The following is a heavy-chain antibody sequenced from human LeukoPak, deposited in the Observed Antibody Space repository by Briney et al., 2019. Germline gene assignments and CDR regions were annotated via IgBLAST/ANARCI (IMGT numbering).Heavy chain of an antibody. V-gene: IGHV3-11*01. CDR1: GFTFTTYS. CDR3: ATDIRAVGDSRYFDY. J-gene: IGHJ4*02. D-gene: IGHD1-26*01. CDR2: IGRRGGDE. Sequence: GGSLRLSCAASGFTFTTYSMTWVRQSPGKGLEWLSYIGRRGGDEHYADSVKGRFTISRDNAENSLYLQMNSLTVEDTAIYYCATDIRAVGDSRYFDYWGQGTLVTVSS.